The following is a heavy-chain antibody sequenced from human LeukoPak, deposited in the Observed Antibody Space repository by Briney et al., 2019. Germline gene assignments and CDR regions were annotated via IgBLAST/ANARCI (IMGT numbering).Heavy chain of an antibody. Sequence: ASVKVSCKASGYTFTGYYMHWVRQAPGQGLEWMGWINPNSGGTNYAQKFQGRVTMTRDTSISTAYMELSRLGSDDTAVYYCARGGLDIVVVPAAMSYYYYYMDVWGKGTTVTVSS. CDR2: INPNSGGT. CDR3: ARGGLDIVVVPAAMSYYYYYMDV. V-gene: IGHV1-2*02. CDR1: GYTFTGYY. J-gene: IGHJ6*03. D-gene: IGHD2-2*03.